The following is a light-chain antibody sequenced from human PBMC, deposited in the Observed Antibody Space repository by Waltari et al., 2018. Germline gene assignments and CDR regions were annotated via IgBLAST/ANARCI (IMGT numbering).Light chain of an antibody. CDR2: LGS. CDR1: QSLLHSNGYNY. Sequence: DIVMTQSPLSLPVTPGESASISCRSSQSLLHSNGYNYLDWYLQKPGQSPQLLIYLGSSRASGVPDRFSGSGSGTDFTRKISRVEAEDVGVYYCMQALQTLWTFGQGTKVEIK. J-gene: IGKJ1*01. CDR3: MQALQTLWT. V-gene: IGKV2-28*01.